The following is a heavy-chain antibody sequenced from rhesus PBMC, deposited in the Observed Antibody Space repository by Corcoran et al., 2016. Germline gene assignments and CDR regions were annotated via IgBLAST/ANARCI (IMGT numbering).Heavy chain of an antibody. CDR3: TRGLRYFDI. J-gene: IGHJ2*01. D-gene: IGHD2-15*01. Sequence: EVQLVEPGGGLVKPGGPLRLPCEASGFTFSGYGMSWVRPAPGKGLGWVSSISSTSSYIYYADSVKGRFTFSRDNAKNSLSLQMNSLRAEDTAVYYCTRGLRYFDIWGPGTPITISS. CDR1: GFTFSGYG. CDR2: ISSTSSYI. V-gene: IGHV3S16*01.